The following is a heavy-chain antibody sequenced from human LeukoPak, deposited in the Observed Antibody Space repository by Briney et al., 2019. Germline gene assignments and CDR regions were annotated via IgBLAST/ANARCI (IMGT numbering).Heavy chain of an antibody. CDR2: VSDNGETL. CDR1: GFTFRNYG. CDR3: SKEGTGGLPDQFAFDI. D-gene: IGHD2-8*02. Sequence: GRSLRLSCAASGFTFRNYGMHWVRQAPGKGLEWVAVVSDNGETLYYADSVKGRFSISRDNSKNTLYLQVNSLRAEEPADYYCSKEGTGGLPDQFAFDIWGRGTMVTVAS. J-gene: IGHJ3*02. V-gene: IGHV3-30*18.